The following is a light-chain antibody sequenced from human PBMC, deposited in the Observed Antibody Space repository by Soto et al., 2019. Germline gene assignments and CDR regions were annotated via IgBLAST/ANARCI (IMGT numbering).Light chain of an antibody. CDR2: KAS. CDR3: QQYNSYRWT. V-gene: IGKV1-5*03. J-gene: IGKJ1*01. CDR1: QSISSW. Sequence: DIQMTQSPSTLSASVGDRVTITCLASQSISSWLAWYQRKPGKAPKLLINKASSLESGVPSRFSGSGSGTEFTLTITSLQPDDFATYYCQQYNSYRWTFGQGTKVDIK.